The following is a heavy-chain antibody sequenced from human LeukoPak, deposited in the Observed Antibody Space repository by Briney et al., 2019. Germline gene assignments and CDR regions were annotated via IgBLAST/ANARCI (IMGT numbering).Heavy chain of an antibody. J-gene: IGHJ5*02. D-gene: IGHD6-13*01. V-gene: IGHV1-18*01. Sequence: ASVKVSCKASGYTFTSYGTSSVRQAPGQGLEWMGWISAYNGNTNYAQKLQGRVTMTTDTSTSTAYMELRSLRSDDTAVYYCARGWGYSSRTNWFDPWGQGTLVTVSS. CDR2: ISAYNGNT. CDR1: GYTFTSYG. CDR3: ARGWGYSSRTNWFDP.